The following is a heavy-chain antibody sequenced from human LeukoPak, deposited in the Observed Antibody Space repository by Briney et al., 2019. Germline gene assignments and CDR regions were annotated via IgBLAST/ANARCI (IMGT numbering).Heavy chain of an antibody. D-gene: IGHD2-15*01. V-gene: IGHV4-4*02. CDR3: ARVNCSGGSCYSNRGAFDI. CDR2: IYHSGST. CDR1: GGSISSSFW. Sequence: SETLSLTCAVSGGSISSSFWWSWVRQTPGKGLEWIGEIYHSGSTNYNPSLKSRVTISVDKSKNQFSLKLSSVTAADTAIYYCARVNCSGGSCYSNRGAFDIWGQGTMVTVSS. J-gene: IGHJ3*02.